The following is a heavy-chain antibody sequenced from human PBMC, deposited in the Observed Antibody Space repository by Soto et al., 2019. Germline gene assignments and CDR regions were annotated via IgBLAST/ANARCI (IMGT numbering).Heavy chain of an antibody. CDR3: ARAEGYYYDSSGQFDY. V-gene: IGHV4-59*02. D-gene: IGHD3-22*01. CDR2: IYYSGST. Sequence: SETLSLTCTVSGGSVSSYFWSWIRQPPGKGLEWIGYIYYSGSTNYNPSLKSRVTISVDTSKNQFSLKLSSVTAADTAVYYCARAEGYYYDSSGQFDYWGQGTLVTVSS. CDR1: GGSVSSYF. J-gene: IGHJ4*02.